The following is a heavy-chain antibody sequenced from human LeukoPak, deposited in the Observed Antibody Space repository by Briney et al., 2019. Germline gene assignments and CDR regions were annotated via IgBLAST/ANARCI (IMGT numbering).Heavy chain of an antibody. CDR3: ARGYGYYLGQFAP. CDR1: TGTISSNKYY. J-gene: IGHJ5*02. Sequence: PSETLSLTCTVSTGTISSNKYYWAWIRQSPGKGLEWIGSVYSSGSTYHNMSLKTRVTVSVDMSKNHFSLTLSSMTAADTAVYFCARGYGYYLGQFAPWGPGTLVIVSS. CDR2: VYSSGST. D-gene: IGHD3-22*01. V-gene: IGHV4-39*07.